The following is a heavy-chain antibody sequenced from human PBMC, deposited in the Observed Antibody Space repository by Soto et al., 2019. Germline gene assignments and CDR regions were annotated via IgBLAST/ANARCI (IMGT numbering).Heavy chain of an antibody. V-gene: IGHV1-24*01. CDR1: GYTLTELS. CDR3: ATWDYDFWSGYRPVAFDI. D-gene: IGHD3-3*01. J-gene: IGHJ3*02. CDR2: FDPEDGET. Sequence: GASVKVSCKVSGYTLTELSMHWVRQAPGKGLEWMGGFDPEDGETIYAQKFQGRVTMTEDTSTDTAYMELSSLRSEDTAVYYCATWDYDFWSGYRPVAFDIWGQGTMVTVSS.